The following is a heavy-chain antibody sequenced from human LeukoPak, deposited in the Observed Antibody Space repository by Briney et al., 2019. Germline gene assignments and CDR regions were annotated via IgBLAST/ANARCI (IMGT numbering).Heavy chain of an antibody. CDR3: AKTRGGYTYGAGREPPKAFDS. Sequence: HTGGSLRLSCEVSGITFSGYAMSWVRQGPGKGLEWVSAISGSDYSTHYADSVEGRFTISRDSSKKTLYLQTNSLRAEETAVYYCAKTRGGYTYGAGREPPKAFDSWGQGTLVTVSS. V-gene: IGHV3-23*01. J-gene: IGHJ5*01. D-gene: IGHD5-18*01. CDR2: ISGSDYST. CDR1: GITFSGYA.